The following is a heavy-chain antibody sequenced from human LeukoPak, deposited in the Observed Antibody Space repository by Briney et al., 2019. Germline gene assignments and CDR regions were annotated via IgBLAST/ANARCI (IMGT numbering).Heavy chain of an antibody. CDR1: GFTFDDYA. CDR3: ARDLRIAAAGTHYYYGMDV. D-gene: IGHD6-13*01. Sequence: GGSLRLSCAASGFTFDDYAMHWVRQAPGKGLEWVSLISGDGGSTYYADSVKGRFTISRDNSKSSLYLQMNSLRTEDTALYYCARDLRIAAAGTHYYYGMDVWGQGTTVTVSS. J-gene: IGHJ6*02. V-gene: IGHV3-43*02. CDR2: ISGDGGST.